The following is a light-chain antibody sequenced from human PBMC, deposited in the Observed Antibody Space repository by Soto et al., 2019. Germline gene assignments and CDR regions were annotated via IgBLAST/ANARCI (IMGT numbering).Light chain of an antibody. Sequence: PGEGATLSCRASQSVSSSLAWYQQKRGQAPRLLIHGASSRATGIPDRFSGSGSGTDFTLTISRLEPEDFAVYYCQQYGGSPRTFGQGNKVQVK. CDR3: QQYGGSPRT. V-gene: IGKV3-20*01. CDR1: QSVSSS. CDR2: GAS. J-gene: IGKJ1*01.